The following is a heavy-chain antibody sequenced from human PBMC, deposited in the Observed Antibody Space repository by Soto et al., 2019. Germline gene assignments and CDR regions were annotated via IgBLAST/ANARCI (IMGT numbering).Heavy chain of an antibody. CDR2: ISAYNGNT. CDR1: GYTFTSYG. Sequence: ASVKVSCKASGYTFTSYGISWVRQAPGQGLEWMGWISAYNGNTNYAQKLQGRDTMTTDTSTSTAYMELRSLRSDDTAVYYCARDGSGWYVYYYGMDVWGQGTTVTVSS. V-gene: IGHV1-18*04. J-gene: IGHJ6*02. D-gene: IGHD6-19*01. CDR3: ARDGSGWYVYYYGMDV.